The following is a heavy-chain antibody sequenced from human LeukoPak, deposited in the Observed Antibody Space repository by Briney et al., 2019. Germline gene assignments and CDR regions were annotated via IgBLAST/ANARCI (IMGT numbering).Heavy chain of an antibody. J-gene: IGHJ4*02. D-gene: IGHD3-22*01. CDR1: GYTFTGYY. CDR3: ARGRGPKTYYYDSSGYYHDY. V-gene: IGHV1-2*02. Sequence: ASVKVSCKASGYTFTGYYMHWVRQAPGQGLEWMGWINPNSGGTNYAQKFQGRVTMTRNTSISTAYMELSSLRSEDTAVYYCARGRGPKTYYYDSSGYYHDYWGQGTLVTVSS. CDR2: INPNSGGT.